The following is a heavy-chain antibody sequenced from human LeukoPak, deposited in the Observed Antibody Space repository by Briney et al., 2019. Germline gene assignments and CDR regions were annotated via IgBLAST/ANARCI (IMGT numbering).Heavy chain of an antibody. CDR3: ARDRGVVVAPNWFDP. V-gene: IGHV4-39*07. Sequence: SETLSLTCTVSGGSISSSSYYWGWIRQPPGKGLEWIGSIYYSGSTYYNPSLKSRVTISVDTSKNQFSLKLSSVTAADTAVYYCARDRGVVVAPNWFDPWGQGTLVTVSS. CDR2: IYYSGST. J-gene: IGHJ5*02. CDR1: GGSISSSSYY. D-gene: IGHD2-15*01.